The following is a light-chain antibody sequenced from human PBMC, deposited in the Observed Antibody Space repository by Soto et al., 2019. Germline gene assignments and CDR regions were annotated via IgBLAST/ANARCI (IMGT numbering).Light chain of an antibody. CDR1: QSVSSY. Sequence: EIVLTQSPATLSLSPGERATLSCRASQSVSSYLAWYQQKPGQAPRLLIYGASSRATGIPARFSGSGSGTDFTLTISGLEPEDFAVYYCQQRSNWPPEVTFGQGTRLEI. V-gene: IGKV3-11*01. CDR2: GAS. CDR3: QQRSNWPPEVT. J-gene: IGKJ5*01.